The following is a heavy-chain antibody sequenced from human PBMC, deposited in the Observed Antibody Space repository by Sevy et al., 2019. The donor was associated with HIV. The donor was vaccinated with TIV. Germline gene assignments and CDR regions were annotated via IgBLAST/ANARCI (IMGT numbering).Heavy chain of an antibody. CDR1: GFIFSNYA. Sequence: GGSLRLSCAASGFIFSNYAIHWVRRAPGKGLEWVAVISYDGSNKHYAASVKGQFTISRDNSRNKLFLQMNSLRLDDTAVYYCARDPTFSSDTRGYYPFDSWGQGTLVTVSS. V-gene: IGHV3-30*04. CDR2: ISYDGSNK. CDR3: ARDPTFSSDTRGYYPFDS. J-gene: IGHJ4*02. D-gene: IGHD3-22*01.